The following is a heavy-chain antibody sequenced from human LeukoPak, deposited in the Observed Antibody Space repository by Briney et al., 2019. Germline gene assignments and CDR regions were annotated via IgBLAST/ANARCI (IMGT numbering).Heavy chain of an antibody. Sequence: GRSLRLSCAASGFTFSSYGMHWVRQAPGKGLEWVAVISYDGSNKYYADSVKGRFTISRGNSKNTLYLQMNSLRAEDTAVYYCAKVQNQHIVVVTAILDYWGQGTLVTVSS. J-gene: IGHJ4*02. V-gene: IGHV3-30*18. CDR3: AKVQNQHIVVVTAILDY. D-gene: IGHD2-21*02. CDR2: ISYDGSNK. CDR1: GFTFSSYG.